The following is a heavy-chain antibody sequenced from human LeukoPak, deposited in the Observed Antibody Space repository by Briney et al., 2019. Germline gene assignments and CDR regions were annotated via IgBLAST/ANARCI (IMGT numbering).Heavy chain of an antibody. CDR3: AKATVEGDPYYYYYGMDV. D-gene: IGHD2-21*02. J-gene: IGHJ6*02. Sequence: GGSLRLSCAASGFTFSSYGMHWVRQAPGKGLEWVAVISYDGSNTYYADSVKGRFTISRDNSKNTLYLQMNSLRAEDTAVYYCAKATVEGDPYYYYYGMDVWGQGTTVTVSS. CDR1: GFTFSSYG. CDR2: ISYDGSNT. V-gene: IGHV3-30*18.